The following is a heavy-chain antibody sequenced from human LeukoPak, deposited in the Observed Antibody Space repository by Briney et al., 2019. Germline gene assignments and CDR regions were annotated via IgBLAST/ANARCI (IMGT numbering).Heavy chain of an antibody. J-gene: IGHJ4*02. CDR1: DGSISNYY. CDR2: IYYTGSA. Sequence: SETLSLTCTVSDGSISNYYWNWIRQPPGKGLEWIGYIYYTGSANYNPALKSRVAISLDMSKNQFSLKLSSVTAADTAVYYCASSPSGYFDHWGQGTPVTVSS. CDR3: ASSPSGYFDH. V-gene: IGHV4-59*01.